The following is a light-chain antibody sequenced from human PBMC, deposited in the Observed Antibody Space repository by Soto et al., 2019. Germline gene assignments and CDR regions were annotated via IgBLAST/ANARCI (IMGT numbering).Light chain of an antibody. CDR1: SSDMGGHHF. J-gene: IGLJ1*01. Sequence: QSALTQPASVSGSPGQSITISRTGTSSDMGGHHFVSWYQQQSGKAPKLVIYEFTDRPSGVSDRFSGSKSANPASLTISGLQPGDEADYCCSAYTSSSLNVFGTGAKVTVL. CDR2: EFT. CDR3: SAYTSSSLNV. V-gene: IGLV2-14*01.